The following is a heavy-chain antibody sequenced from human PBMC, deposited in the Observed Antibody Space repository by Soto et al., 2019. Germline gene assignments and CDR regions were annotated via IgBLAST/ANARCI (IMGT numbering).Heavy chain of an antibody. J-gene: IGHJ4*02. Sequence: QVELQESGPRLVKSSGTLSLTCEVSSGSISTGNWWSWVRQPPGKGLEWIGEIYYTGATNYNPSRKGRVTMTIDKSKDQFSLILTSATAADTAVYYCARVFSSGSGWMYYFDFWGQGILVSVSS. CDR1: SGSISTGNW. V-gene: IGHV4-4*02. CDR3: ARVFSSGSGWMYYFDF. D-gene: IGHD6-25*01. CDR2: IYYTGAT.